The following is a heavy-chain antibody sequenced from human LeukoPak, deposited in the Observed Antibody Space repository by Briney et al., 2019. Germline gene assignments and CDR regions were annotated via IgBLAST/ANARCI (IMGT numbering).Heavy chain of an antibody. V-gene: IGHV3-66*01. D-gene: IGHD6-19*01. CDR2: IYNGDNT. Sequence: GGSLRLSCAVSGFTVGSIHMAWVRQTPGKGLEWVSVIYNGDNTYYPDSVRGRFTISRDSSKNTLYLQMNSLRAEDTAVYYCARASRWLAFDYWGQGTLVTVSS. CDR3: ARASRWLAFDY. CDR1: GFTVGSIH. J-gene: IGHJ4*02.